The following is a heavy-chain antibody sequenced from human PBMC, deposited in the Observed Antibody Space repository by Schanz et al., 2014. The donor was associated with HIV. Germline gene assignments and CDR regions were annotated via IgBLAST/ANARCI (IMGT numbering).Heavy chain of an antibody. CDR2: ISYDGTNK. CDR1: GFSFDNFG. J-gene: IGHJ4*02. D-gene: IGHD2-15*01. CDR3: AKVVRFAMVTAPYYFDS. V-gene: IGHV3-30*18. Sequence: QVHLVESGGGVVQPGRSLRLSCAASGFSFDNFGMHWVRQAPGKGLEWVAVISYDGTNKKYEDSVKGRLTISRDNSKNTLYLQMTTLRTEDTAVYYCAKVVRFAMVTAPYYFDSWGQGTLVTVSS.